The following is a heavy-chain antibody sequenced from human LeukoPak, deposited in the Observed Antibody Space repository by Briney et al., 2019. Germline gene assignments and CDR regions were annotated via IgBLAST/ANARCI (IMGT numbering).Heavy chain of an antibody. D-gene: IGHD3-22*01. CDR2: INHSGST. Sequence: SETLSLTCAVYGGSFSGYYWSWTRQPPGKGLEWIGEINHSGSTNYNPSLKSRVTISVDTSKNQFSLKLSSVTAADTAVYYCARDRSYYYDSSGYYFVTRFDPWGQGTLVTVSS. CDR1: GGSFSGYY. V-gene: IGHV4-34*01. CDR3: ARDRSYYYDSSGYYFVTRFDP. J-gene: IGHJ5*02.